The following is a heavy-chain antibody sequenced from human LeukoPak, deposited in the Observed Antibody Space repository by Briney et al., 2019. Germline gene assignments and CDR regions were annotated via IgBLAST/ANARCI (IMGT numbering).Heavy chain of an antibody. Sequence: SETLSLTCTVSGGSMSSYYWSWIRQPPGKGLEWIGYIYYSGSTKYNPSLKSRVTIPVDTSKNQFSLKLSSVTAADTAVYCARGARAGYNLEPFDYWGQGTLVTVSS. J-gene: IGHJ4*02. CDR2: IYYSGST. D-gene: IGHD5-24*01. V-gene: IGHV4-59*08. CDR3: ARGARAGYNLEPFDY. CDR1: GGSMSSYY.